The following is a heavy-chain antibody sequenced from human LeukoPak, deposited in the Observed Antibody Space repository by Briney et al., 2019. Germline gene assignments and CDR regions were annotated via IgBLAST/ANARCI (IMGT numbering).Heavy chain of an antibody. J-gene: IGHJ4*02. V-gene: IGHV1-18*04. CDR2: ISAYNGNT. CDR3: ARDLSYYCGSGSYYFDY. Sequence: ASVKVSCKASGYTFTSYGISWVRQAPGQGLEWMGWISAYNGNTNYAQKLQGRVTMTTDTSTSTAYMELRSLRSDDTAVYYCARDLSYYCGSGSYYFDYWGQGTLVTVSS. D-gene: IGHD3-10*01. CDR1: GYTFTSYG.